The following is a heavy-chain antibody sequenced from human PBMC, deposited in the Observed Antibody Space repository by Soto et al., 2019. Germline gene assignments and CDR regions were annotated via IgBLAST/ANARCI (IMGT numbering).Heavy chain of an antibody. CDR1: GYKFTSYG. CDR3: AVRFLEWLRFAY. D-gene: IGHD3-3*01. Sequence: QVQLVQSGAEVKKPGASVKVSCKASGYKFTSYGISWVRQAPGQGLGWMGWISAYSGNTNYAQKLQGRVTMTTDTATSTAYMELRSLRSDDTAVYYCAVRFLEWLRFAYWGQGTLVTVAS. J-gene: IGHJ4*02. CDR2: ISAYSGNT. V-gene: IGHV1-18*04.